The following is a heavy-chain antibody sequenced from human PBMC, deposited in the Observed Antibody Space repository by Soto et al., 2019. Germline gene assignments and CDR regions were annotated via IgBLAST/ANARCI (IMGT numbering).Heavy chain of an antibody. J-gene: IGHJ5*01. CDR1: GGTFSSYA. CDR3: ARMGGSFLDS. D-gene: IGHD1-26*01. V-gene: IGHV1-69*06. CDR2: IIPIFGAT. Sequence: QVQLVQSGAEVKKPGSSVKVSCKASGGTFSSYAITWVRQAPGQGLDWMGEIIPIFGATNFAQKFQGRVTITADKSTTTAYMELSSLTSEDTAVYYCARMGGSFLDSWGQGTPGHRLL.